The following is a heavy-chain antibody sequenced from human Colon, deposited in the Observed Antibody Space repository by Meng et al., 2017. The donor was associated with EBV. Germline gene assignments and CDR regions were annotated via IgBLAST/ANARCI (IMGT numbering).Heavy chain of an antibody. J-gene: IGHJ5*02. CDR3: AHRSRVITGPNYFDA. CDR1: QFSLTTNGVG. D-gene: IGHD3-22*01. V-gene: IGHV2-5*02. CDR2: IYWDDDK. Sequence: QITLKESGPTLVKPXQTXTLTXXVSQFSLTTNGVGVGWIRQPPGKGLEWLALIYWDDDKRYNPSLKSMVTNAKDTSKNQVVLTMTNIDPVDTATYFCAHRSRVITGPNYFDAWGQGTLVTVSS.